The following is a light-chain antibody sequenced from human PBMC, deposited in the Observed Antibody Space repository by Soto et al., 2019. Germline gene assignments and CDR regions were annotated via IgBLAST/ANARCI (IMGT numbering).Light chain of an antibody. J-gene: IGKJ3*01. CDR3: QNYNWPPFT. CDR1: QGISNY. CDR2: AAS. V-gene: IGKV1-27*01. Sequence: DIQMTQSPSSLSASVGDRVTISCRASQGISNYLAWYQQKPGKAPRLLIYAASSLQSEVSFRFTGSGSGTDFTLTISSLQPEDVATYYCQNYNWPPFTFGPGTKVDLK.